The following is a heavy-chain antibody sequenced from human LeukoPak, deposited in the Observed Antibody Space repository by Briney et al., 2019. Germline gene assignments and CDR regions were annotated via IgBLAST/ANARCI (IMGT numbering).Heavy chain of an antibody. V-gene: IGHV4-34*01. CDR1: GGSFSGYY. CDR3: AAGIAVAGITLDY. J-gene: IGHJ4*02. D-gene: IGHD6-19*01. CDR2: INHSGST. Sequence: PSETLSLTCAVYGGSFSGYYWSWICQPPGKGLEWIGEINHSGSTNHNPSLRSRVTISVDTSKNQFSLKLSSVTAADTAVFYCAAGIAVAGITLDYWGQGTLVTVSS.